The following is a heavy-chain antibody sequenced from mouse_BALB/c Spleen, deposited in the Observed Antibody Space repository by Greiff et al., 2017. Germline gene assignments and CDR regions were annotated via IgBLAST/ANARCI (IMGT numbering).Heavy chain of an antibody. CDR3: ARDYDYDADAMDY. CDR1: GYTFTSYT. CDR2: INPSSGYT. V-gene: IGHV1-4*02. Sequence: VQLQQSAAELARPGASVKMSCKASGYTFTSYTMHWVKQRPGQGLEWIGYINPSSGYTEYNQKFKDKTTLTADKSSSTAYMQLSSLTSEDSAVYYCARDYDYDADAMDYWGQGTSVTVSS. D-gene: IGHD2-4*01. J-gene: IGHJ4*01.